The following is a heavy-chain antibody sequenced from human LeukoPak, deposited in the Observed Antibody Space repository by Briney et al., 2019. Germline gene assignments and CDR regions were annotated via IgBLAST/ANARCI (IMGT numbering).Heavy chain of an antibody. D-gene: IGHD2-2*01. CDR3: AKDRAGVVVPAAWDLDY. V-gene: IGHV3-30*18. CDR2: ISYDGSNK. CDR1: GFTFSSYG. Sequence: PGGSLRLSCAASGFTFSSYGMHWVRQAPGKGLEWVAVISYDGSNKYYADSVKGRFTISRDNSKNTLYLQMNSLRAEDTAVYYCAKDRAGVVVPAAWDLDYWGQGTLVTVS. J-gene: IGHJ4*02.